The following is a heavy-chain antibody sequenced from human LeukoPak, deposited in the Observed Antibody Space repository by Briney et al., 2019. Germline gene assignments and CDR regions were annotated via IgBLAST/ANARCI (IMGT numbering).Heavy chain of an antibody. CDR3: ARGAARITMIVVVITRYFDY. CDR2: INHSGST. V-gene: IGHV4-34*01. CDR1: GGSFSGYY. D-gene: IGHD3-22*01. J-gene: IGHJ4*02. Sequence: SETLSLTCAVYGGSFSGYYWSWIRQPPGKGLEWIGEINHSGSTNYNPSLKSRVTISVDTSKNQFSLKLSSVTAADTAVYYCARGAARITMIVVVITRYFDYRGQGTLVTVSS.